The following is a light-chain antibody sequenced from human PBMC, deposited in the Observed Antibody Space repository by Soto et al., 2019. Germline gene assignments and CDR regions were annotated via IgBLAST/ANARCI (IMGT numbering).Light chain of an antibody. J-gene: IGKJ1*01. CDR3: QQDNNWPHCT. CDR2: GAS. V-gene: IGKV3-15*01. Sequence: EIVMTQHPATLSVSPGERANLSCRASQSVSSNLAWYQQKPGQAPRLLIYGASTRATGIPATFSGSGSGTEFAVNISSRQSADVAVYYCQQDNNWPHCTFGQGIKVEIK. CDR1: QSVSSN.